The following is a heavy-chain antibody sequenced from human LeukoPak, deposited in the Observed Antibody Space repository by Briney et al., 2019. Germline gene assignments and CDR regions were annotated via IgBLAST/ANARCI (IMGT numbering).Heavy chain of an antibody. CDR1: GYTFTGYY. Sequence: ASVKVSCKASGYTFTGYYMHWVRQAPGQGLEWMGWINPNSGGTNYAQKFQGRVTMTRDTSISTAYMELSRLRSDDTAVYYCARGGGYCSSTSCLPYSWFDPWGQGTLVTVSS. V-gene: IGHV1-2*02. D-gene: IGHD2-2*01. CDR2: INPNSGGT. J-gene: IGHJ5*02. CDR3: ARGGGYCSSTSCLPYSWFDP.